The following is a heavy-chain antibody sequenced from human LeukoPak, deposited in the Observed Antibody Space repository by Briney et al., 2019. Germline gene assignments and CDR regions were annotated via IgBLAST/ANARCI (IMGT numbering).Heavy chain of an antibody. CDR3: ARDPESGTTYNYYYYYMDV. CDR2: ISAYNGNT. J-gene: IGHJ6*03. CDR1: GYTFTSYG. Sequence: GASVKVSCKASGYTFTSYGISWVRQALGQGLEWMGWISAYNGNTNYAQKLQGRVTMTTDTSTSTAYMELRSLRSDDTAVYYCARDPESGTTYNYYYYYMDVWGKGTTVTVSS. D-gene: IGHD1-14*01. V-gene: IGHV1-18*01.